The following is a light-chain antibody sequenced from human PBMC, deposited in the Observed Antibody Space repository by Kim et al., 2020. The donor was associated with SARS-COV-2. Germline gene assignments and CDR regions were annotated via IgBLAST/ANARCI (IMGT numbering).Light chain of an antibody. J-gene: IGKJ4*01. CDR2: GAS. CDR3: QQYSSSPPVA. CDR1: QSFSSTY. Sequence: EIVLTQSPGTLSLSPGERAILSCRASQSFSSTYLAWYQQKPGQAPRLLIYGASRRATGIPDRFSGGGSGTDFTLTISRLEPEDFAVYYCQQYSSSPPVAFGGGTKVDIK. V-gene: IGKV3-20*01.